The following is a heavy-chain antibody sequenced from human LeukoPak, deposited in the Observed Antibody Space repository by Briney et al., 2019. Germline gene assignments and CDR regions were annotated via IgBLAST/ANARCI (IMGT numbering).Heavy chain of an antibody. Sequence: WETLSLTCAVYGGSFSDYYWSWIRQPPGKGLEWVGEINHSGSTNYNPSLKSRVTISVDTSKNQFSLKLSSVTAADTAVYYCARGLGGGNLICFDYWGQGPLVTVSS. CDR2: INHSGST. CDR1: GGSFSDYY. V-gene: IGHV4-34*01. D-gene: IGHD4-23*01. CDR3: ARGLGGGNLICFDY. J-gene: IGHJ4*02.